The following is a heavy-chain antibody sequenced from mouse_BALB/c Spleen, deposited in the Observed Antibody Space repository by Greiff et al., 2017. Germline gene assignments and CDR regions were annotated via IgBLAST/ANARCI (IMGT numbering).Heavy chain of an antibody. J-gene: IGHJ4*01. D-gene: IGHD2-3*01. Sequence: EVMLVESGGGLVQPGGSRKLSCAASGFTFSSFGMHWVRQAPEKGLEWVAYISSGSSTIYYADTVKGRFTISRDNPKNTLFLQMTSLRSEDTAMYYGARSNDGYYVGAMDYWGQGTSVTVSS. CDR1: GFTFSSFG. V-gene: IGHV5-17*02. CDR3: ARSNDGYYVGAMDY. CDR2: ISSGSSTI.